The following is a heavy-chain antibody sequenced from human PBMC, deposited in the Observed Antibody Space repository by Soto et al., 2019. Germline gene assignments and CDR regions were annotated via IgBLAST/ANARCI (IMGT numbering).Heavy chain of an antibody. CDR1: GGSISSSY. D-gene: IGHD3-10*01. J-gene: IGHJ3*02. CDR3: ARVWGGAFDI. CDR2: IYYSGST. V-gene: IGHV4-59*01. Sequence: QVQLQESGPGLVKPSETLSLTCTVSGGSISSSYWSWIRQPPGKGLEWIWYIYYSGSTNHHPSLKSRVTISVDTSKNQCSLRLSAVTAADTAVYYCARVWGGAFDIWGQGTMVTVSS.